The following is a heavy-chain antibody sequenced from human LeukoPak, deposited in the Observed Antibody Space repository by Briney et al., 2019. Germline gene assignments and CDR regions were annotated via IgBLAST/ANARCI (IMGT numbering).Heavy chain of an antibody. D-gene: IGHD3-9*01. Sequence: SETLSLTCTVSGGSISSGDYYWSWIRQPPGKGLEWIGYIYYSGSTYYNPSLKSRVTISVDTSKNQFSLKLSSVTAADTAVYYCARGLRYFDWLFPHYYFDYWGQGTLVTVSS. V-gene: IGHV4-30-4*02. CDR3: ARGLRYFDWLFPHYYFDY. J-gene: IGHJ4*02. CDR1: GGSISSGDYY. CDR2: IYYSGST.